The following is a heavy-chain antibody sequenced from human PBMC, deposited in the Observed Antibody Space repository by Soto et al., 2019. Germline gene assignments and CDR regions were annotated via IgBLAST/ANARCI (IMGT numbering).Heavy chain of an antibody. D-gene: IGHD1-7*01. J-gene: IGHJ4*02. CDR1: GFTFRTSG. V-gene: IGHV3-30*02. Sequence: GGSLRLSCVGSGFTFRTSGMHWVRQAPGKGLEWVAVALNDGSSKFYADSVKGRFTISRDDSKNTLYLEMNRLRAEDTAVYHCAKDRVGGTFYTPLGFWGQGTLVTVSS. CDR2: ALNDGSSK. CDR3: AKDRVGGTFYTPLGF.